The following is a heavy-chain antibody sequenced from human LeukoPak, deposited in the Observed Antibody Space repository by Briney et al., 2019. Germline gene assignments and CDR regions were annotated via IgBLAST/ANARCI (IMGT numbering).Heavy chain of an antibody. Sequence: SETLSLTCTVSGGSISSSSYYWGWIRQPPGKGLEWIGSIYYSGSAYYNPSLKSRVTISVDTSKNQFSLKLSSVTAADTAVYYCAEWSGGYWGQGTLVTVFS. V-gene: IGHV4-39*01. CDR1: GGSISSSSYY. J-gene: IGHJ4*02. CDR2: IYYSGSA. CDR3: AEWSGGY. D-gene: IGHD3-3*01.